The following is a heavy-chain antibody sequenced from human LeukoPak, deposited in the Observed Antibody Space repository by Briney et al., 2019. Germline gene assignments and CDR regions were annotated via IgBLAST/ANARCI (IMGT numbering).Heavy chain of an antibody. D-gene: IGHD2-2*02. CDR3: AKGGRGPVPAAIVFDY. J-gene: IGHJ4*02. CDR1: GFTLSTYA. CDR2: ISAGGGST. V-gene: IGHV3-23*01. Sequence: GGSLRLSCAASGFTLSTYAMNWVRQAPGKGLEWVSGISAGGGSTYYADSVKGRFTISRDNSKNTLYLQMNSLRAEDTAVYYCAKGGRGPVPAAIVFDYWGQGTLVTVSS.